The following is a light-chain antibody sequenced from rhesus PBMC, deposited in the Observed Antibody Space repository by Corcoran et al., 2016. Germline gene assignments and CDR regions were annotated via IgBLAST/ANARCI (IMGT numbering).Light chain of an antibody. CDR3: LQYKTSPPT. J-gene: IGKJ1*01. CDR2: KAS. Sequence: DIQMTQSPSSLSASVGDTVTITCRASQSISNWLDWYQQKPGKAPKLLIYKASSLQSVVPSRFSGSGSGTDFTLTISSLQPEDFATYYCLQYKTSPPTFGQGTKVEIK. V-gene: IGKV1-22*01. CDR1: QSISNW.